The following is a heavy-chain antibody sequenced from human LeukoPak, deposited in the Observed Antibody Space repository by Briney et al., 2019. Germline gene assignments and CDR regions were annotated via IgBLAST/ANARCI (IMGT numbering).Heavy chain of an antibody. CDR2: IIPIFGSS. D-gene: IGHD5-18*01. V-gene: IGHV1-69*13. Sequence: GASMKVSCKASGGTFNNYAINWVRQAPGQGLEWMGGIIPIFGSSNYAQKFQGRVTITADESTTTAYMELSSLRSEDTAVYYCARVTHTELSTWFDPWGQGTLVTVSS. CDR1: GGTFNNYA. CDR3: ARVTHTELSTWFDP. J-gene: IGHJ5*02.